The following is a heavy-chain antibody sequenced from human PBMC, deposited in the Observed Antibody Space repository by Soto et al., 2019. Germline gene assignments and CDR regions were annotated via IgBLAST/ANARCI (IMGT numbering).Heavy chain of an antibody. Sequence: PGGSLRLSCTASGFTFSDYAMSWVRRPPGKGLEWVSVIRAGGSTYYADSVKGRFTVSRANSKNTLYLQMNSLRAEDTAVYYCANVTIWCSRTRWYTEGFDYWGQGTLVTVSS. CDR2: IRAGGST. V-gene: IGHV3-23*01. CDR1: GFTFSDYA. D-gene: IGHD2-2*02. CDR3: ANVTIWCSRTRWYTEGFDY. J-gene: IGHJ4*02.